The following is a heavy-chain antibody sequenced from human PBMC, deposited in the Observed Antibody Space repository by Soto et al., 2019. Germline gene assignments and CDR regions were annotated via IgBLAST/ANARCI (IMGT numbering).Heavy chain of an antibody. V-gene: IGHV3-66*01. J-gene: IGHJ5*02. Sequence: EVQLVESGGGLVQPGGSLRLSCAASGFTVSSSYLYWVRQAPGKGLEWVSSIYKSGDTYYADSVKDRSTISRDNYNSTLFLQMNSLRAEDTAVYYCARGTVGTNPNWLGPWGQGPLVTVSS. CDR1: GFTVSSSY. CDR2: IYKSGDT. D-gene: IGHD1-26*01. CDR3: ARGTVGTNPNWLGP.